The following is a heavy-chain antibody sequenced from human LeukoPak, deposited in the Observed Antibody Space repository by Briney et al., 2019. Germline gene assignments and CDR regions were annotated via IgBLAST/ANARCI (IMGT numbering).Heavy chain of an antibody. CDR1: GFTFSSYS. J-gene: IGHJ4*02. D-gene: IGHD4-23*01. CDR2: ISSSSSYI. Sequence: GGSLRLSCAASGFTFSSYSMNWVRQAPGKGLEWVSSISSSSSYIYYADSVKGRFTISRDNAKNSLYLQMNSLRAEDTAVYYCARDSPQPVGGSQNDYSRQGTLVTVSS. CDR3: ARDSPQPVGGSQNDY. V-gene: IGHV3-21*01.